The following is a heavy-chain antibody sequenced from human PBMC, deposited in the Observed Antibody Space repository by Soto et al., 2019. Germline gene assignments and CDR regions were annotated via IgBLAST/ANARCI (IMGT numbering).Heavy chain of an antibody. CDR3: AKNRGLQYYFDY. J-gene: IGHJ4*02. CDR2: ISGSGDYT. CDR1: GFIFDSYA. Sequence: EVQLLESGGGLVQPGGSLRLSCAASGFIFDSYAMNWVRQAPGKGLEWVSTISGSGDYTYYADSVKGRFTISRDNSKNMMSLQMNSLRADDTAVYYCAKNRGLQYYFDYWGQGTLVTVSS. V-gene: IGHV3-23*01.